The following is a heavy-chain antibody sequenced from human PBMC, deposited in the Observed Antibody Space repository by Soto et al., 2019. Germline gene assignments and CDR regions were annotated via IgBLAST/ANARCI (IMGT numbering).Heavy chain of an antibody. J-gene: IGHJ4*02. D-gene: IGHD3-9*01. CDR3: ARGLRYFFDY. Sequence: QVQLQESGPGLVKPSGTLSVTCAVSDGSISSSNWWSWVRQPPGKGLEWIGEIYHSGSTNYNPSLKSRVTISVDKSNNQFSLKLNSVTAADTAVYHCARGLRYFFDYWGQGTLVTVSS. CDR2: IYHSGST. CDR1: DGSISSSNW. V-gene: IGHV4-4*02.